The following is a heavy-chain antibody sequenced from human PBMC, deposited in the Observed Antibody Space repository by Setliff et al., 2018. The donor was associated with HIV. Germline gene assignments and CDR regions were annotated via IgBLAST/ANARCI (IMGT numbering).Heavy chain of an antibody. D-gene: IGHD6-19*01. J-gene: IGHJ4*02. Sequence: GGSLRLSCAASGFIFSSHGMHWVRQAPGKGLEWVAFIRYDDTYKFYADSLKGRFTISRDNSKNTLFLQVNSLRVEDTAVYYCAKNLYRSPWSPLDYWGQGTQVTVSS. CDR2: IRYDDTYK. CDR3: AKNLYRSPWSPLDY. V-gene: IGHV3-30*02. CDR1: GFIFSSHG.